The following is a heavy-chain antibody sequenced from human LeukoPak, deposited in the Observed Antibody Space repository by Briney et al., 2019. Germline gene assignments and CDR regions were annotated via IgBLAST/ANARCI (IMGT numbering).Heavy chain of an antibody. Sequence: PGGSLRLSCAASGXTFDDYAMHWVRQAPGKGQEWVSLISGDGGSTYYADSVKGRFTISRDNSKNSLYLQMNSLRTEDTALYYCAKEYGYSSSPVSYWGQGTLVTVSS. CDR2: ISGDGGST. D-gene: IGHD6-13*01. CDR1: GXTFDDYA. CDR3: AKEYGYSSSPVSY. J-gene: IGHJ4*02. V-gene: IGHV3-43*02.